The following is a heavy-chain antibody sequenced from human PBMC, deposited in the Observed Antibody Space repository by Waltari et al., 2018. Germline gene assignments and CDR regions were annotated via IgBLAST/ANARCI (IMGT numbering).Heavy chain of an antibody. CDR3: ARDPRWLVGEYYFDY. V-gene: IGHV3-7*01. J-gene: IGHJ4*02. CDR1: GFTFSSYW. Sequence: EVQLVESVGGLVQPGGSLRLSCAASGFTFSSYWMSWVHRAPGKGLEWLAKINQDGSTKYYGDSVKGRFTISRDNAKNSLYLQMNSLRAEDTAVYYCARDPRWLVGEYYFDYWGQGTLVTVSS. CDR2: INQDGSTK. D-gene: IGHD6-19*01.